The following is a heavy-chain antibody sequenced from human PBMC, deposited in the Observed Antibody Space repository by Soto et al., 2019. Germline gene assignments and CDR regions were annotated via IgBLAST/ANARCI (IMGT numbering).Heavy chain of an antibody. CDR3: ARTAAAGKYYYGVHV. V-gene: IGHV3-23*01. J-gene: IGHJ6*02. Sequence: LILSFDCYVFTFCYDARCLVRLAPGKGLEWVSTISGSGGKSYYADSVKVRFTISADKSISTAYLQWSSLKASDTAMYYCARTAAAGKYYYGVHVWGQGTTVTVS. CDR1: VFTFCYDA. CDR2: ISGSGGKS. D-gene: IGHD6-13*01.